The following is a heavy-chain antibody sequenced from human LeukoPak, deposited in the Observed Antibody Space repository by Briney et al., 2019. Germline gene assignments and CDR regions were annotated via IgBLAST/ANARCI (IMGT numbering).Heavy chain of an antibody. D-gene: IGHD2-15*01. V-gene: IGHV1-69*04. CDR2: IIPFLGIA. J-gene: IGHJ6*02. Sequence: SVKVSCKASGGTFSSYAISWVRQAPGQGLEGMGRIIPFLGIANYAQKFQGRVTITADKSTSTAYMALSSLRSEDTAVYYCARIPTLCYYYYGMDVWGQGTTVTVSS. CDR3: ARIPTLCYYYYGMDV. CDR1: GGTFSSYA.